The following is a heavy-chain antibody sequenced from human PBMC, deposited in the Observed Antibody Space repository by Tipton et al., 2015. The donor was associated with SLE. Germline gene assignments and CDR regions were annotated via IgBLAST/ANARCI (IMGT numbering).Heavy chain of an antibody. Sequence: SLRLSCAASGFALRSYEMNWVRQAPGKGLEWIGRIKSKGDSGTIDYAAPVKGRFTISRDDSKSRLYLQMDSLQTEDTAVYYCTTDPIYFDYWGQGTLVTVSS. J-gene: IGHJ4*02. V-gene: IGHV3-15*01. CDR2: IKSKGDSGTI. CDR1: GFALRSYE. CDR3: TTDPIYFDY.